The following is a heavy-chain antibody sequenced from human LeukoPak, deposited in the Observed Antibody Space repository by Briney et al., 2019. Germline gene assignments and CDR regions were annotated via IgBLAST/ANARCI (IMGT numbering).Heavy chain of an antibody. V-gene: IGHV3-43D*04. CDR3: AKDIRAGAYAFDI. CDR1: GFTFDDYA. J-gene: IGHJ3*02. D-gene: IGHD3-10*01. CDR2: ISWDSGST. Sequence: GGSLRLSCAASGFTFDDYAMHWVRQAPGKGLEWVSLISWDSGSTYYADSVKGRFTISRDNSKNSLYLQMNSLRAEDTALYYCAKDIRAGAYAFDIWGQGTMVTVSS.